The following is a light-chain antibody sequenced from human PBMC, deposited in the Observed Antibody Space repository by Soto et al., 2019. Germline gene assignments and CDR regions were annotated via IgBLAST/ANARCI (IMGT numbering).Light chain of an antibody. CDR2: SNS. Sequence: QSVLTQPPSVSGAPGQRVTISCTGSSSNIGADYDVYWHQQLPGTAPKLIIYSNSHPPSGVPDRFSGSTSGTSALLAIAVPHDEEEADYYCQCYDSSPDVVFGGGTKLTVL. CDR3: QCYDSSPDVV. V-gene: IGLV1-40*01. CDR1: SSNIGADYD. J-gene: IGLJ2*01.